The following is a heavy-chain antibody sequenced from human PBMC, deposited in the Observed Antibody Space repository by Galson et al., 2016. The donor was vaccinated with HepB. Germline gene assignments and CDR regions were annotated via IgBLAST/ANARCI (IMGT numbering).Heavy chain of an antibody. V-gene: IGHV4-59*02. D-gene: IGHD2/OR15-2a*01. J-gene: IGHJ6*02. CDR2: SYYQGHT. CDR3: AATSQYCFATSCHLKPDV. Sequence: ATLSPSCRVSAASVNFYYWYWLRQPPGKGLEWIGYSYYQGHTNYNHSLKSRVTMSVDTSKSPFSLKLSSVTAASTAVYCCAATSQYCFATSCHLKPDVWGQGTTVTVSS. CDR1: AASVNFYY.